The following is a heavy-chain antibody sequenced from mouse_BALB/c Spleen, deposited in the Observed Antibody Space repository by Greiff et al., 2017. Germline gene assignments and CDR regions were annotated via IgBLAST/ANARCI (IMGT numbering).Heavy chain of an antibody. CDR2: INPSTGYT. D-gene: IGHD4-1*01. J-gene: IGHJ2*01. Sequence: QVQLQQSGAELAKPGASVKMSCKASGYTFTSYWMHWVKQRPGQGLEWIGYINPSTGYTEYNQKFKDKATLTADKSSSTAYMQLSSLTSEDSAVYYCARRGNWVDYWGQGTTLTVSS. CDR1: GYTFTSYW. CDR3: ARRGNWVDY. V-gene: IGHV1-7*01.